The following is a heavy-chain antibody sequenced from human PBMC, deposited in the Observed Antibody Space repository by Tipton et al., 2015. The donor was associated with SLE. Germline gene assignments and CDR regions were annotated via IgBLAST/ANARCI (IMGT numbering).Heavy chain of an antibody. CDR3: ARVTSYGLGYFDH. V-gene: IGHV4-4*02. Sequence: GSLRLSCAVSVGSIGSSHWLSWVRQAPGKGLEWIGEVYYSGRTKYGQSLESRVTIEVDQPETLFSLNLDSVTAADTAVYYCARVTSYGLGYFDHWGQGILVTVSS. D-gene: IGHD3-10*01. CDR1: VGSIGSSHW. CDR2: VYYSGRT. J-gene: IGHJ4*02.